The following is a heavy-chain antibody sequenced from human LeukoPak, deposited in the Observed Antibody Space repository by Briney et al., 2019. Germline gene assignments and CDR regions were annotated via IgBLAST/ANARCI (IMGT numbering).Heavy chain of an antibody. Sequence: PGGSLRLSCAASGFTFSSYSMNWVRQAPGKGLEWVSSISSSSSYIYYADSVKGRFTISRDNAKNSLYLQMNSLRAEDTAVYYCARDAPPPFWSGYFDCWGQGTLVTVSS. V-gene: IGHV3-21*01. D-gene: IGHD3-3*01. CDR3: ARDAPPPFWSGYFDC. J-gene: IGHJ4*02. CDR1: GFTFSSYS. CDR2: ISSSSSYI.